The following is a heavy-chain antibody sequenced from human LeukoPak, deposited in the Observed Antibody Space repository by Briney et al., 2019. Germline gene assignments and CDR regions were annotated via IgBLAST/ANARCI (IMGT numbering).Heavy chain of an antibody. CDR1: GFTFSSYA. Sequence: GGSLRLSCAASGFTFSSYAMSWVRQAPGKGLEWVSSIGHSSSYIYYADSVKGRFTISRDNAKNSLYLQMNSLRAEDTAVYYCARDGGFDYWGQGTLVTVSS. CDR3: ARDGGFDY. V-gene: IGHV3-21*01. CDR2: IGHSSSYI. D-gene: IGHD3-16*01. J-gene: IGHJ4*02.